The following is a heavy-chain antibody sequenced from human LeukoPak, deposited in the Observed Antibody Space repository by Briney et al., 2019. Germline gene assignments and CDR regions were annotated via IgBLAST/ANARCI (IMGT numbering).Heavy chain of an antibody. Sequence: GGSLRLSCAASGFTFSSYAMSWVRQAPGKGLEWVSIISDGGDTTYYADSVKGRFTIFRVNSKNTLYLQMNSLRAEDTAVYYCAKAISSIVVTGSRWFDPWGQGTLVTVSS. CDR3: AKAISSIVVTGSRWFDP. CDR1: GFTFSSYA. V-gene: IGHV3-23*01. D-gene: IGHD3-22*01. CDR2: ISDGGDTT. J-gene: IGHJ5*02.